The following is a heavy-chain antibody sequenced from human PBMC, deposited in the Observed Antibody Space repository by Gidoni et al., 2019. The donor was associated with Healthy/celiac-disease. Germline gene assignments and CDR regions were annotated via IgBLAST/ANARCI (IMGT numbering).Heavy chain of an antibody. CDR1: GGSLSSGDYY. D-gene: IGHD2-15*01. CDR3: ARGQIGYCSGGSFYSDAFDI. CDR2: IYYSGST. Sequence: QVQLQEAGPGLVKPSQTLSLTCTVSGGSLSSGDYYWSWLRQPPGKGLEWIGYIYYSGSTYYNPSLKSRVTISVDTSKNQFSLKLSSVTAADTAVYYCARGQIGYCSGGSFYSDAFDIWGQGTMVTVSS. V-gene: IGHV4-30-4*01. J-gene: IGHJ3*02.